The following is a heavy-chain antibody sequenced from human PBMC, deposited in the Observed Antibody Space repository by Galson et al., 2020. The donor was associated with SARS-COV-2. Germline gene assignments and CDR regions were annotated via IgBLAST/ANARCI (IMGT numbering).Heavy chain of an antibody. CDR2: ISYDGSNK. J-gene: IGHJ4*02. CDR3: AHTRGGYFFAFDY. Sequence: GGSLRLSCAASGFTFSSYGMHWVSQAPGKGLEWVAVISYDGSNKYYADSVKGRFTISRDNSKNTLYLQMNSLRAEDTAVYYCAHTRGGYFFAFDYWGQGTLVTVSS. D-gene: IGHD2-21*01. CDR1: GFTFSSYG. V-gene: IGHV3-30*03.